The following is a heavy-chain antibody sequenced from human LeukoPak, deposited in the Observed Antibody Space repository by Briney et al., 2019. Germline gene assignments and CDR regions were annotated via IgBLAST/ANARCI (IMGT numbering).Heavy chain of an antibody. D-gene: IGHD3-10*01. CDR1: GGSISSSSYY. CDR2: IYYSGST. J-gene: IGHJ4*02. CDR3: ATTSPNVLLWFGELFYFDY. Sequence: SETLSLTCTVSGGSISSSSYYWGWIRQPPGKGLEWIGSIYYSGSTYYNPSLKSRVTISVDMYNTQFSLKLSSVTAADTAVYYCATTSPNVLLWFGELFYFDYWGQGTLVIVSS. V-gene: IGHV4-39*01.